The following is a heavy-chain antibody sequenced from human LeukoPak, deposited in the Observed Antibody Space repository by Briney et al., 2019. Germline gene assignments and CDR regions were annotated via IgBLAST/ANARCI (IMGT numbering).Heavy chain of an antibody. CDR3: ARGHKLLWFGASMDV. V-gene: IGHV4-59*01. Sequence: SETLSLTCTVSGGSISSYYWSWIRQPPGKGLEWIGYIYYSGSTNYNPSLKSRVTISVDTSKNQFSLKLSSVTAADTAVYYCARGHKLLWFGASMDVWGQGTTVTVSS. CDR2: IYYSGST. CDR1: GGSISSYY. J-gene: IGHJ6*02. D-gene: IGHD3-10*01.